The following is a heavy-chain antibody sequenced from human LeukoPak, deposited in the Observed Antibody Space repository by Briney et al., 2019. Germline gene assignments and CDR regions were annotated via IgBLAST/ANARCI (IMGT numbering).Heavy chain of an antibody. CDR3: AKDKAMAGFYYFDY. CDR2: ITWNSVNI. J-gene: IGHJ4*02. CDR1: GFTFDDYA. Sequence: GWSLRLSCTTSGFTFDDYAMHWVRQVPGKGLEWVSGITWNSVNIGYADSVRGRFTISRDNAKNSLYLQMNSLRAEDTALYYCAKDKAMAGFYYFDYWGQGTLVTVSS. V-gene: IGHV3-9*01. D-gene: IGHD6-19*01.